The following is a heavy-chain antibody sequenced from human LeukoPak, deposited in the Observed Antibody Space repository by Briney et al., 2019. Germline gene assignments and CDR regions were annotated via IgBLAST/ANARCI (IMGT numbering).Heavy chain of an antibody. CDR1: GFTLSSFG. D-gene: IGHD1-26*01. V-gene: IGHV3-23*01. J-gene: IGHJ4*02. CDR3: AKDPRRGRTPVGPDY. CDR2: ISTSGGST. Sequence: GGTLRLSCVASGFTLSSFGMSWVRQAPGKGLEWVSTISTSGGSTYYADSVKGRFTISRDRSKNTLYLQMNSLRAEDTAVYYCAKDPRRGRTPVGPDYWGQGTLVTVSS.